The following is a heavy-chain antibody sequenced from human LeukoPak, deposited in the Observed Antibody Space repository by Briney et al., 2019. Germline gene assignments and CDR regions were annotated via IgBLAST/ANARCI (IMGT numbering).Heavy chain of an antibody. J-gene: IGHJ5*02. CDR1: GFTFSSYW. D-gene: IGHD3-10*01. Sequence: GGSLRLSCAASGFTFSSYWMHWVRQAPGKRLVWVSRINSDGSSTSYADSVKGRFTISRDNAKNTLYLQMNSLRAEDTAVYYCARDLWFGPYNWFDPWGRGTLVTVSS. CDR3: ARDLWFGPYNWFDP. V-gene: IGHV3-74*01. CDR2: INSDGSST.